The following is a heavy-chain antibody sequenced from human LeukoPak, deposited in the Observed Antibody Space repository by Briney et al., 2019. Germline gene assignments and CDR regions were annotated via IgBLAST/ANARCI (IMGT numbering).Heavy chain of an antibody. CDR1: GYTFTNRY. V-gene: IGHV1-46*01. D-gene: IGHD2-2*01. Sequence: ASVKVSCKTSGYTFTNRYMHWVRQAPGQGLEGVGIINPSGGSTSYAQKFQGRITLTRDTSTSTVYMELSSLKSEDTALYYCARGHDIVIVPAVTMVGIVDYWGQGTLVTVSS. CDR2: INPSGGST. CDR3: ARGHDIVIVPAVTMVGIVDY. J-gene: IGHJ4*02.